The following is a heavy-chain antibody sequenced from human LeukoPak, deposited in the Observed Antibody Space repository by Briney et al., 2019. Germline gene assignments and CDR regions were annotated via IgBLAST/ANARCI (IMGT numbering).Heavy chain of an antibody. CDR3: AREICRYCSSTSTS. Sequence: SETLSLTCAVYGGSFSGYYWSWIRQPPGEGLEGIGEINHSGSTNYNPSLKSRVTISVDTSKNQFSLKLSSVTAADTAVYYCAREICRYCSSTSTSWGQGTLVTVSS. V-gene: IGHV4-34*01. CDR2: INHSGST. J-gene: IGHJ5*02. CDR1: GGSFSGYY. D-gene: IGHD2-2*01.